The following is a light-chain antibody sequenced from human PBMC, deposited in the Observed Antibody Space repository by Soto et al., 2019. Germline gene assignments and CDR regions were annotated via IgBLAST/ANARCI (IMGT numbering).Light chain of an antibody. J-gene: IGLJ2*01. CDR3: SSYTSSSTVV. V-gene: IGLV2-14*01. CDR1: SSDVGGYNY. CDR2: DVT. Sequence: QSALAQPASVSGSPGQSITISCTGTSSDVGGYNYVCWYQQHPGKAPKLMIYDVTNRPSGVSDRFSGSKSGNTASLSISGLHAEDEADYYCSSYTSSSTVVFGGGTKLTVL.